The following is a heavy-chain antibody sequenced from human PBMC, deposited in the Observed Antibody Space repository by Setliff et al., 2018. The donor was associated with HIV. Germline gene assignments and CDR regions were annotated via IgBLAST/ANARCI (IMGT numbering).Heavy chain of an antibody. J-gene: IGHJ4*02. D-gene: IGHD3-10*01. V-gene: IGHV3-74*01. CDR1: GYSFTSHW. Sequence: GESLKISCRASGYSFTSHWMHWVRQVPGKGLVWVSRISHDGAITTYAGSVKGRFTISRDNAKNTVYLQMNSLRAEDTAVYYCVRVWFGEITFDSWGPGMLVTVSS. CDR2: ISHDGAIT. CDR3: VRVWFGEITFDS.